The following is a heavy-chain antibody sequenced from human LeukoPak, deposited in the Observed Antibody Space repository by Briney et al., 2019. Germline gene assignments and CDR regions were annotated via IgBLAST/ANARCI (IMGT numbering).Heavy chain of an antibody. J-gene: IGHJ4*02. Sequence: SETLSLTCTVSGGSISSSSYYWGWIRQPPGKGLEWIGSIYYSGSTYYNPSLKSRVTISVDTSKNQFSLKLSSVTAADTAVYYCSTSGPRNADRFDYWGQGTLVTVSS. CDR1: GGSISSSSYY. D-gene: IGHD3-10*01. CDR3: STSGPRNADRFDY. V-gene: IGHV4-39*07. CDR2: IYYSGST.